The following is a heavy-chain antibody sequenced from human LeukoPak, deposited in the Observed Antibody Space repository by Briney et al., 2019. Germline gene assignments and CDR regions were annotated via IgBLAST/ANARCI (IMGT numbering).Heavy chain of an antibody. J-gene: IGHJ4*02. V-gene: IGHV1-18*01. CDR1: GYTFTSYG. CDR3: ARDPGQYYDILTGYYTPYYFDY. Sequence: VASVTVSCTASGYTFTSYGISWVRQAPGQGLEWMGWISTYNADTDYAQKFQGRVTMTTETSTSTAYMELRSLRSDDTAVYYCARDPGQYYDILTGYYTPYYFDYWGQGTLVTVSS. D-gene: IGHD3-9*01. CDR2: ISTYNADT.